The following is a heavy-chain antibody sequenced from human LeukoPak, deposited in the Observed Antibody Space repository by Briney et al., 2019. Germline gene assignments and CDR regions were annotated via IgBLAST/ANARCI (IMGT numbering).Heavy chain of an antibody. CDR3: ATMGATNFDH. CDR2: INPNSGGT. J-gene: IGHJ4*02. D-gene: IGHD1-26*01. CDR1: VYTFTHYY. V-gene: IGHV1-2*02. Sequence: ASVRVSCKPSVYTFTHYYMHWVRQAPGQGLEWLGWINPNSGGTSYAQKFQGRVTMTRDTSISTAYMEVSRLRSDDTAVYYCATMGATNFDHWGQGTLVTVSS.